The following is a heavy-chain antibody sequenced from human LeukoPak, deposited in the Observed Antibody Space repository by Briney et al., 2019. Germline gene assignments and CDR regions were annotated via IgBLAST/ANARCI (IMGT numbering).Heavy chain of an antibody. V-gene: IGHV5-51*01. CDR1: GYSFTSYW. CDR2: IYLGDSDT. CDR3: ARHGGSVAGTGAVDY. D-gene: IGHD6-19*01. J-gene: IGHJ4*02. Sequence: GESLKISCKGSGYSFTSYWIGWVRQMPGKGLEWMGIIYLGDSDTRYSPSFQGQVTISADKSISTAYLQWSSLKASDTAMYYCARHGGSVAGTGAVDYWGQGTLVTVSS.